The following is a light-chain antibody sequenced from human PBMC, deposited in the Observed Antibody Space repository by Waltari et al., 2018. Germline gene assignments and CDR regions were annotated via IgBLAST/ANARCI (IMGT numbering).Light chain of an antibody. CDR2: DAS. Sequence: DIQMTQSPSSLSASVGDSVIIPCRASQDIANSLNWYQQKPGKAPKLLIYDASNLETGVPSRFSGAGSGTLFTSSISSLQPEDIATYYCQQYDNLPPAVTFGGGTKVEIK. CDR3: QQYDNLPPAVT. V-gene: IGKV1-33*01. CDR1: QDIANS. J-gene: IGKJ4*01.